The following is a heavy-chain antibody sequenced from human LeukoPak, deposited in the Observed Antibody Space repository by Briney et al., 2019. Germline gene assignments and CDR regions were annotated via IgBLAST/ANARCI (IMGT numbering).Heavy chain of an antibody. CDR3: VRDHNYYFGY. V-gene: IGHV3-48*02. CDR1: GFTLSSYN. J-gene: IGHJ4*02. CDR2: ITTSIDII. Sequence: GGSLRLSCAASGFTLSSYNMNWVRQAPGKGLEWISYITTSIDIISYADSVKGRFSISRDNAKNSLYLQVDSLRDEDTAVYYCVRDHNYYFGYWGQGILVTVSA.